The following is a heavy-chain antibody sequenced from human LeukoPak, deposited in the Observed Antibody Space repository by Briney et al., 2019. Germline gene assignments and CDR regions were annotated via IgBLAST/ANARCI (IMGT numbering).Heavy chain of an antibody. Sequence: GASVKVSCKASGYTFTSYAMHWVRQAPGQRLEWMGWINAGNSNTKYSQKFQGRVTITRDTSASTAYMELSSLRSEDTAVYYCARATRYSSGWTSFDYWGQGTLVTVSS. D-gene: IGHD6-19*01. J-gene: IGHJ4*02. V-gene: IGHV1-3*01. CDR1: GYTFTSYA. CDR3: ARATRYSSGWTSFDY. CDR2: INAGNSNT.